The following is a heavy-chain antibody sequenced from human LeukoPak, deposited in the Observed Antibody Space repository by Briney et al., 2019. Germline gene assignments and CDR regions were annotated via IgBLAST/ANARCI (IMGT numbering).Heavy chain of an antibody. V-gene: IGHV1-2*02. CDR3: ARDVEITIFGVGDRGY. J-gene: IGHJ4*02. D-gene: IGHD3-3*01. CDR1: GYTFTGYY. Sequence: ASVKVSCKASGYTFTGYYMHWVRQAPGQGLKWMGWINPNSGGTNYAQKFKGRVTMTRDTSISTAYMELSRLRSDDTAVYYCARDVEITIFGVGDRGYWGQGTLVTVSS. CDR2: INPNSGGT.